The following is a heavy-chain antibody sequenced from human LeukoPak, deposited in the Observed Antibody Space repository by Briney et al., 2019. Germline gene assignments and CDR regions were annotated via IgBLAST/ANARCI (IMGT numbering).Heavy chain of an antibody. V-gene: IGHV4-34*01. CDR1: GGSFSGYF. J-gene: IGHJ5*02. CDR2: INHRGST. D-gene: IGHD2-2*01. CDR3: ARHRAYCTSTSYFRDWFDP. Sequence: SETLSLTCGVYGGSFSGYFWSWIRQPPGKGLEWIGEINHRGSTNYNPSLKSRVTISVDTSKNQFSLKLNSVTAADTAVYYCARHRAYCTSTSYFRDWFDPWGQGTLVTVSS.